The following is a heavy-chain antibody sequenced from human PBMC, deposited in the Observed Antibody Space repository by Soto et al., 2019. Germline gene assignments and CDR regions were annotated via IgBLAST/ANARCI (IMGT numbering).Heavy chain of an antibody. CDR1: GFTFSSYA. CDR2: ISGSGGST. D-gene: IGHD3-10*01. Sequence: EVQLLESGGGLVQPGGSLRLSCAASGFTFSSYAMSWVRQAPGKGLEWVSAISGSGGSTYYADSVKARFTISRDNYENTLYLQMNSLRAEDTAVYYCAARPGSVDYWGQGTLVTVSS. J-gene: IGHJ4*02. V-gene: IGHV3-23*01. CDR3: AARPGSVDY.